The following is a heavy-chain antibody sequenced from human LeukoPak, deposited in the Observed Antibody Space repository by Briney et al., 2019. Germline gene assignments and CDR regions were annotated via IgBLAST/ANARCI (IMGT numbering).Heavy chain of an antibody. J-gene: IGHJ4*02. D-gene: IGHD3-10*01. CDR1: GFSFNSYP. CDR2: ISNDGNNK. Sequence: PGGSLGLSCAASGFSFNSYPMHWVRQAPGKGLEWVAVISNDGNNKYYADSVKGRFTISRDNSNNTLSLQMNGLRVEDTAVYYCARPDDSESFYRANHYWGRGTLVTVSS. CDR3: ARPDDSESFYRANHY. V-gene: IGHV3-30*04.